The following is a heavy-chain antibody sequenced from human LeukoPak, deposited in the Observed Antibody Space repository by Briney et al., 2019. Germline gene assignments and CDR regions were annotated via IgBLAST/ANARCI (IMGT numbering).Heavy chain of an antibody. CDR2: ISTSGGGI. CDR1: GFTFSNYA. Sequence: GGSLRLSCAASGFTFSNYAMSWVREAPGKGLEWVSGISTSGGGIYFAESVKGRFTISRDNSMNTLYLQMYSLRADDTAIYYCATNYDVWGAYGSWGQGTPVAVSS. D-gene: IGHD3-3*01. V-gene: IGHV3-23*01. J-gene: IGHJ5*02. CDR3: ATNYDVWGAYGS.